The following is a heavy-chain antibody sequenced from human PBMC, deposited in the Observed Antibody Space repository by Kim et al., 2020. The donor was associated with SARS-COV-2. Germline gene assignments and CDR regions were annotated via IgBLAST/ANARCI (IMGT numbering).Heavy chain of an antibody. V-gene: IGHV1-69*13. D-gene: IGHD1-26*01. CDR1: GGTFSSYA. Sequence: SVKVSCKASGGTFSSYAISWVRQAPGQGLEWMGGIIPIFGTANYAQKFQGRVTITADESTSTAYMELSSLRSEDTAVYYCTGGSPPEPYYYYGMDVWGQGTTVTVSS. CDR3: TGGSPPEPYYYYGMDV. J-gene: IGHJ6*02. CDR2: IIPIFGTA.